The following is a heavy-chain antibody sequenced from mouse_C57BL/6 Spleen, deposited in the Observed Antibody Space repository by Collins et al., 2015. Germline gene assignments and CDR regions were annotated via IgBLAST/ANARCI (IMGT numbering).Heavy chain of an antibody. J-gene: IGHJ3*01. CDR3: ARRDYGSSYGFAY. CDR1: GYTFTSYW. Sequence: QVQLQQPGAELVMPGASVKLSCKASGYTFTSYWMHRVKQRPGQGLEWIGEIDPSDSYTNYNQKFKGKSTLTVDKSSSTAYMQLSSLTSEDSAVYYCARRDYGSSYGFAYWGQGTLVTVSA. CDR2: IDPSDSYT. D-gene: IGHD1-1*01. V-gene: IGHV1-69*01.